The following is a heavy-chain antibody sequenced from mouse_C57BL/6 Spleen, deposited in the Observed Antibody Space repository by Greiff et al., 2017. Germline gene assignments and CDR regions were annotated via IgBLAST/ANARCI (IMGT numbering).Heavy chain of an antibody. V-gene: IGHV1-9*01. CDR2: ILPGSGST. CDR3: ARITRTTVVATRYFDV. D-gene: IGHD1-1*01. J-gene: IGHJ1*03. Sequence: QVQLQQSGAVLMKPGASVKLSCKATGYTFTGYWIEWVKQRPGHGLEWIGEILPGSGSTNYNEKFKGKATFTAVTSSNTAYMQLSSLTTEDSAIYYCARITRTTVVATRYFDVWGTGTTVTVSS. CDR1: GYTFTGYW.